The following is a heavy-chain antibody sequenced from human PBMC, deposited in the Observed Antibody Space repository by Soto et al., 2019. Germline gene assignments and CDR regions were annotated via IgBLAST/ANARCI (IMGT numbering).Heavy chain of an antibody. V-gene: IGHV5-10-1*01. CDR2: IDPSDSYT. D-gene: IGHD1-26*01. CDR1: GYSFTSYW. CDR3: ARRSSGSYYHYYGMDV. Sequence: GESLKISCKGSGYSFTSYWISWVRQMPGKGLEWMGRIDPSDSYTNYSPSFQGHVTISADKSISTAYLQWSSLKASETAMYYCARRSSGSYYHYYGMDVWGQGTTVTVSS. J-gene: IGHJ6*02.